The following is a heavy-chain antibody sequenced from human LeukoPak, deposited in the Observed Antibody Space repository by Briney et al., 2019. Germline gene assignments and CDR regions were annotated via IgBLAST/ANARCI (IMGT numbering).Heavy chain of an antibody. J-gene: IGHJ5*02. CDR1: GFSLSTSAVG. CDR2: IYWDDEK. V-gene: IGHV2-5*02. CDR3: AHSYYFGSRSYYNVWFAP. D-gene: IGHD3-10*01. Sequence: SGPTLVNPTQTLTLTCTFSGFSLSTSAVGVGWIRQPPGKALQWRALIYWDDEKYYSPSLKSRLSISRDTSRNQVVLTMTNMDPLDTATYFCAHSYYFGSRSYYNVWFAPWGLGTLVTVSS.